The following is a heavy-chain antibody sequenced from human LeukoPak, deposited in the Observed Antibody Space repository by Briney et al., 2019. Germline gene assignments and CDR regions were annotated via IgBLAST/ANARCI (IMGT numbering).Heavy chain of an antibody. CDR2: IIPILGIA. V-gene: IGHV1-69*02. Sequence: SVKVSCKASGGTFSSYTISWVRQAPGQGLEWMGRIIPILGIANYAQKFQGRVTITADKSTSTAYMELSSLRSEDTAVYYCARYGDQGGDAFDIWGQGTMVTVSS. J-gene: IGHJ3*02. CDR3: ARYGDQGGDAFDI. CDR1: GGTFSSYT. D-gene: IGHD4-17*01.